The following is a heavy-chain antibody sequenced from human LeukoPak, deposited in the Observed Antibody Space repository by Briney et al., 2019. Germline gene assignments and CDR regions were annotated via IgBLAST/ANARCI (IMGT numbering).Heavy chain of an antibody. CDR3: ARDQLLTTVEFYFDY. CDR1: GFTFRSYS. CDR2: ISSTSTTI. D-gene: IGHD2-2*01. J-gene: IGHJ4*02. Sequence: GGSLRLSCAASGFTFRSYSRNWVRQAPGKGLEWVSYISSTSTTIYYADSVKGRFTISRDNAKNSLYLQMNSLRAEDTAVYYCARDQLLTTVEFYFDYWGQGTLVTVSS. V-gene: IGHV3-48*01.